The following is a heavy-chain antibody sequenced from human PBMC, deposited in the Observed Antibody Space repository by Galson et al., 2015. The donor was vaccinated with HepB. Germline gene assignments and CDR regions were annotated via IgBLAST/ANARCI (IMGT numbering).Heavy chain of an antibody. CDR1: GFTLNSYS. J-gene: IGHJ4*02. CDR2: LDSSGVYI. CDR3: ARGSYGQFDY. D-gene: IGHD1-26*01. V-gene: IGHV3-21*01. Sequence: SLRLSCAASGFTLNSYSMNWVRQAPGKGLEWVSSLDSSGVYIFYADSVKGRFTISRDNAKNSLYLQMNSLRAEDTAVYYCARGSYGQFDYWGQGTLVTVSS.